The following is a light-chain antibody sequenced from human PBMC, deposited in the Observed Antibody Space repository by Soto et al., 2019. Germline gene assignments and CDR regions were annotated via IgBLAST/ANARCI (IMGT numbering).Light chain of an antibody. Sequence: DIQMTQSPSTLSASVGDRVAITCRASQSINNLLAWYQQKPGKAPKLLIYKASSLESGVPSRFSGNGSGTEFTLTISSLQPDDFATYYCQLYSTFSPFGGGTKVEIK. J-gene: IGKJ4*02. V-gene: IGKV1-5*03. CDR3: QLYSTFSP. CDR2: KAS. CDR1: QSINNL.